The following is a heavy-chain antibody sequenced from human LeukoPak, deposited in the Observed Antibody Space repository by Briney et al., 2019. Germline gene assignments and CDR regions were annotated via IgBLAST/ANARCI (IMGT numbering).Heavy chain of an antibody. V-gene: IGHV3-30*18. J-gene: IGHJ3*02. Sequence: PGGSLRLSCAASGFTFSGYGMHWVRQAPGKGLEWVAVISYDGSNKYYADSVKGRFTISRDNSKNTLYLQMNSLRAEDTAVYYCAKLLSVVPAAHNDAFDIWGQGTMVTVSS. CDR1: GFTFSGYG. CDR2: ISYDGSNK. D-gene: IGHD2-2*01. CDR3: AKLLSVVPAAHNDAFDI.